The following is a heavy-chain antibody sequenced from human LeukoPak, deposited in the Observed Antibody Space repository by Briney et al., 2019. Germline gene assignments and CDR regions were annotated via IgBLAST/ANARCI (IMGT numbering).Heavy chain of an antibody. J-gene: IGHJ6*03. CDR1: GYTFTGYY. CDR2: IIPIFGTA. Sequence: ASVKVSCKASGYTFTGYYMHWVRQAPGQGLEWMGGIIPIFGTANYAQKFQGRVTITADESTSTAYMELSSLRSEDTAVYYCARGVVGATTYYYYMDVWGKGTTVTISS. D-gene: IGHD1-26*01. V-gene: IGHV1-69*13. CDR3: ARGVVGATTYYYYMDV.